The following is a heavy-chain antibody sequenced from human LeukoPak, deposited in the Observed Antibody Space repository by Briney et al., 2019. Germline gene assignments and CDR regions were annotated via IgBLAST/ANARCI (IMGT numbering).Heavy chain of an antibody. CDR3: ARDLWGGTAITPGY. J-gene: IGHJ4*02. D-gene: IGHD5-18*01. CDR1: GYTFTSYG. Sequence: GASVKVSCKASGYTFTSYGISWVRQAPGQGLEWMGWITDYSGNTNYAQKFQGRVTMTTDTSTSTAYMELRSLRSDDTAVYYCARDLWGGTAITPGYWGQGTLVTVSS. CDR2: ITDYSGNT. V-gene: IGHV1-18*01.